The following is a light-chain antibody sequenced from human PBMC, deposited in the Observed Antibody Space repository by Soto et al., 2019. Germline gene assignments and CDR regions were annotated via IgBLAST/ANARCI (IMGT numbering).Light chain of an antibody. J-gene: IGKJ4*01. V-gene: IGKV1-33*01. CDR1: HDISNY. CDR3: QQYDNLPLT. CDR2: AAS. Sequence: DIRMTQSPSSLSASVGDRVTITCQASHDISNYLNWYQQKPGKAPQLLIYAASNLETGVPSRFSGRGSGTDVTLTISSLQPEEIATYYCQQYDNLPLTFGGGTKVGLK.